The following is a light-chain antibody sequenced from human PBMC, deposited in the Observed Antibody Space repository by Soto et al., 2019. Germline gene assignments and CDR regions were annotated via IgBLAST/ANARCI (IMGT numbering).Light chain of an antibody. Sequence: DLQMTQSPSTLSGSVGARVTITCRASQTISSWLAWYQQKPGKAPKLLIYKAPTLKSGVPSRFSGSGSGTEGTLTLSSLQPDDVETYDGQHYNSYSEAFGQGTKVEIK. CDR1: QTISSW. CDR3: QHYNSYSEA. J-gene: IGKJ1*01. CDR2: KAP. V-gene: IGKV1-5*03.